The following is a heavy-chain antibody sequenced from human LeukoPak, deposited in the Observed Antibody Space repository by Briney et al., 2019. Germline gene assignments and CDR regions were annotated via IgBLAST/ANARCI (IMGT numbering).Heavy chain of an antibody. CDR2: VFSSGSA. D-gene: IGHD3-10*01. CDR1: GDSISSGTYY. V-gene: IGHV4-61*09. J-gene: IGHJ3*02. CDR3: ARRESGSNAFHI. Sequence: PSETLSLTCTVSGDSISSGTYYWAWIRQPAGKGLEWIGHVFSSGSADYNPSLNSRATISEDTSTNQFSLRLSSMTAADTAVYYCARRESGSNAFHIWGQGTMVTVSS.